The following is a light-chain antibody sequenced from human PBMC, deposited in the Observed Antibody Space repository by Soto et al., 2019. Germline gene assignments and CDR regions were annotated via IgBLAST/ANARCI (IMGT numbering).Light chain of an antibody. CDR3: QQANSFFRVT. CDR1: RGITTC. CDR2: AAS. V-gene: IGKV1-12*01. Sequence: QMPHSPSPFPAPEGARLPIPCRAIRGITTCLAWYQQKPGKAPKLLFYAASSLQSGVPSRFSGSGSGTDFTLTISSLQTEDFATYYCQQANSFFRVTFGPGTKVDIK. J-gene: IGKJ3*01.